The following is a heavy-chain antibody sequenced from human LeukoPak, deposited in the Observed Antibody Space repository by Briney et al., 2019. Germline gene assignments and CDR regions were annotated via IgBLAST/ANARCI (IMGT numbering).Heavy chain of an antibody. Sequence: SETLSLTCTVSGGSFSTYYWSWIRQPAGKGLEWIGHIYTSGATNYNPSLKSRVTMSIDTSKNQFSLKLSSVTAADTAIYYCARDAKYYYGSRTYFFFEYWGQGTLLTVSS. CDR3: ARDAKYYYGSRTYFFFEY. V-gene: IGHV4-4*07. D-gene: IGHD3-10*01. CDR1: GGSFSTYY. CDR2: IYTSGAT. J-gene: IGHJ4*02.